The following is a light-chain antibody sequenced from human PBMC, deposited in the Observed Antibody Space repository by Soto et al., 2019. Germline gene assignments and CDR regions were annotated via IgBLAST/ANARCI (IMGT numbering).Light chain of an antibody. CDR3: QQYGSWTWT. Sequence: EIVMTQSPGTLSLSPGERATLSCRDSQTVSSSYLAWYQQKPGQAPRLLIYGASSRATGIPDRFSGSGSGTDFTLTISRLEPEVFAVYYCQQYGSWTWTFGQGTKVEIK. CDR2: GAS. J-gene: IGKJ1*01. V-gene: IGKV3-20*01. CDR1: QTVSSSY.